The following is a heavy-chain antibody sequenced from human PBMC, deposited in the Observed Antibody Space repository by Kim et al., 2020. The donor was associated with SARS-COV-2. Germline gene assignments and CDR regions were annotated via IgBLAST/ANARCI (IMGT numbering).Heavy chain of an antibody. J-gene: IGHJ4*02. Sequence: NYAQKCQGRVTITADESTSTAYMELSSLRSEDTAVYYCARVDSSSWYIDYWGQGTLVTVSS. D-gene: IGHD6-13*01. V-gene: IGHV1-69*01. CDR3: ARVDSSSWYIDY.